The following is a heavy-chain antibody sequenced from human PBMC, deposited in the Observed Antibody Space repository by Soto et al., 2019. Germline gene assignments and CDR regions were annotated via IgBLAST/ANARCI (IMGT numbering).Heavy chain of an antibody. CDR1: GYSITNYW. J-gene: IGHJ4*02. V-gene: IGHV5-10-1*01. Sequence: PGEPMKISCKGSGYSITNYWISWVLKMHGKGLEWMGRIDPSDSYTNYSPSFQGHVTISADKSISTAYLQWSSLKASDTAMYYCARLQAAAGDNDLTFDYWGQGTLVTVSS. D-gene: IGHD6-13*01. CDR3: ARLQAAAGDNDLTFDY. CDR2: IDPSDSYT.